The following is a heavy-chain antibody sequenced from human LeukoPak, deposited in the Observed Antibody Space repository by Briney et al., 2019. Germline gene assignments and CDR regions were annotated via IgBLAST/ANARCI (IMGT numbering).Heavy chain of an antibody. V-gene: IGHV4-39*07. CDR1: GGSISSSSYY. D-gene: IGHD5-12*01. J-gene: IGHJ4*02. Sequence: SETLSLTCTVSGGSISSSSYYWGWIRQPPGKGLEWIGSIYYSGSTYYNPSLKSRVTISVDTSKNQFSLKLSSVTAADTAVYYCARTLGAPISWLRTAPFDYWGQGTLVTVSS. CDR2: IYYSGST. CDR3: ARTLGAPISWLRTAPFDY.